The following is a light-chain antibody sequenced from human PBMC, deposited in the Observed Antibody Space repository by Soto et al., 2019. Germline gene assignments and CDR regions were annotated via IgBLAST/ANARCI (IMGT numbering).Light chain of an antibody. CDR2: RDD. V-gene: IGLV1-44*01. Sequence: QSVLTQSPSLSGTPGPGVTISCSGGTSNIGTYTVNWYQQLQGTAPKVLIYRDDQRPSGVADRFSGCKSGTSASLAISGLQSEDEADYYCAAWDDSLNGVVFGGGTKLTVL. CDR3: AAWDDSLNGVV. J-gene: IGLJ2*01. CDR1: TSNIGTYT.